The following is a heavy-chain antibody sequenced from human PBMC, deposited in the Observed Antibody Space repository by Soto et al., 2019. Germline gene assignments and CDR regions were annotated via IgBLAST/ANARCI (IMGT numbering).Heavy chain of an antibody. Sequence: SVKVSCKASGGTFSSYAISWVRQAPGQGLEWMGGIIPIFGTANYAQKFQGRVTITADESTSTAYMELSSLRSEDTAVYYCARVQSMVRGPQYYYGMDVWGQGTTVTVS. D-gene: IGHD3-10*01. CDR2: IIPIFGTA. CDR3: ARVQSMVRGPQYYYGMDV. CDR1: GGTFSSYA. J-gene: IGHJ6*02. V-gene: IGHV1-69*13.